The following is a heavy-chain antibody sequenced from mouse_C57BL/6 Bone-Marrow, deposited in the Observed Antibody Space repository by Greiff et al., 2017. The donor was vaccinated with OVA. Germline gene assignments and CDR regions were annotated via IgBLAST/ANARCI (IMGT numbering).Heavy chain of an antibody. V-gene: IGHV14-1*01. CDR3: TWHYSDSSYEGY. J-gene: IGHJ2*01. CDR1: GFNFTDYY. CDR2: IYPESGDT. Sequence: VHLQQSGAELVRPGASVKLSCTASGFNFTDYYMSWVKQRPEQGLEWIGRIYPESGDTEYNEKFKGKATLTADTSSSTAYLQLRSLTSEDSAVFYWTWHYSDSSYEGYWGQGTTVTVSS. D-gene: IGHD1-1*01.